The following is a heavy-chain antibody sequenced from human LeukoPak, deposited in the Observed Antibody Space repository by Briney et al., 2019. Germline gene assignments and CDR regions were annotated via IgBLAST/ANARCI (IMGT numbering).Heavy chain of an antibody. D-gene: IGHD6-6*01. CDR2: MNPNSGNT. V-gene: IGHV1-8*03. CDR1: GYTFTSYD. J-gene: IGHJ3*02. CDR3: ARAGIAARSPHAFDI. Sequence: GASVKVSCKASGYTFTSYDINWVRQATGQELEWMGWMNPNSGNTGYAQKFQGRVTITRNTSISTAYMELSSLRSEDTAVYYCARAGIAARSPHAFDIWGQGTMVTVSS.